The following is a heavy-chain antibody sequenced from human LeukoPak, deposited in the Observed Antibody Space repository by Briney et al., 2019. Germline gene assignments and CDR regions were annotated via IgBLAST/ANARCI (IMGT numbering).Heavy chain of an antibody. CDR1: GYSFIVYH. CDR2: TNPNTGGT. CDR3: ASVEMATIGFEH. D-gene: IGHD5-12*01. J-gene: IGHJ4*02. Sequence: ASVTVSFTASGYSFIVYHIHWVRQAPGQGPEWMGWTNPNTGGTKYAQKFQGRVIMTRDTSITTAYMELSSLRSDDTAVYFCASVEMATIGFEHWGQGTLVTVSS. V-gene: IGHV1-2*02.